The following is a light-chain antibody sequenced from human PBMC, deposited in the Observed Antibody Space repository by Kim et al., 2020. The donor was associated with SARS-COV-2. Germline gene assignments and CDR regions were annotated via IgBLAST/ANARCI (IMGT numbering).Light chain of an antibody. CDR3: QQYSSYTPYT. V-gene: IGKV1-5*01. Sequence: SVGDRVTVTCRASQRISNRLAWYQQSPGKPPQLLNYDASKLHSGGPSRFSGSGSGTEFTLTITSLQPDDFATYYCQQYSSYTPYTFGQGTKVDIK. CDR2: DAS. CDR1: QRISNR. J-gene: IGKJ2*01.